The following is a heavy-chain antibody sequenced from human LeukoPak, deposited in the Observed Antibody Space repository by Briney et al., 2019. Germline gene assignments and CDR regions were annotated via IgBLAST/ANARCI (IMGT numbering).Heavy chain of an antibody. V-gene: IGHV3-23*01. J-gene: IGHJ4*02. D-gene: IGHD2-2*01. CDR1: GFTFSSYA. Sequence: GGSLRLSCAASGFTFSSYAMSWVRQAPGKGLEWVSAISGSGGSTYYADSVKGRFTISRDNSKNTLYLQMDSLRAEDTAVYYCAKDGGEVPAAIPYYFDYWGQGTLVTVSS. CDR3: AKDGGEVPAAIPYYFDY. CDR2: ISGSGGST.